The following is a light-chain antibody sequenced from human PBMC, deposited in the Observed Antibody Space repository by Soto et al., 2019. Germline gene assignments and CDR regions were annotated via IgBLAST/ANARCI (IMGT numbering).Light chain of an antibody. CDR1: QTISSW. J-gene: IGKJ5*01. CDR2: DAS. CDR3: QQYHASSIT. V-gene: IGKV1-5*01. Sequence: DIPMTQSPSTLSASVGDRVTITCRASQTISSWLAWYQQKPGKAPNLLIYDASTLERGVPSRFSGTASGTEFTLTIDRLQPDDFATYYCQQYHASSITFGQGTRLEIK.